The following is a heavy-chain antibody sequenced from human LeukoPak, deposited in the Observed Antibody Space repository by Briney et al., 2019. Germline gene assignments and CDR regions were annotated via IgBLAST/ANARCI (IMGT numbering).Heavy chain of an antibody. CDR2: IYYSGST. CDR3: ARHLSIYDYYFDY. Sequence: SETLSLTCTVSGGSISSGGYYWGWLRQPPGKGLEWVGSIYYSGSTYYNPSLKRRVTISVDTSKNQFSLKLSSVTAADTAVYYCARHLSIYDYYFDYWGQGTLVTVSS. CDR1: GGSISSGGYY. J-gene: IGHJ4*02. V-gene: IGHV4-39*01. D-gene: IGHD3-3*01.